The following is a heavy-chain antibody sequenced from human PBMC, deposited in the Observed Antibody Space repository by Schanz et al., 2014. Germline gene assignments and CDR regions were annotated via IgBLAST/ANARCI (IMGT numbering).Heavy chain of an antibody. J-gene: IGHJ4*02. CDR3: AKHVRSLTGNDY. D-gene: IGHD3-9*01. CDR1: GFNFSSYG. Sequence: QVQLVESGGGVVQPGRSLRLSCAASGFNFSSYGMHWVRQAPGKGLEWVAVISDDGSNHYYPDSVKGRFIISRDNSKNTLYLQVNSLRAEDTAVYYCAKHVRSLTGNDYWGQGTLVTVSA. CDR2: ISDDGSNH. V-gene: IGHV3-30*18.